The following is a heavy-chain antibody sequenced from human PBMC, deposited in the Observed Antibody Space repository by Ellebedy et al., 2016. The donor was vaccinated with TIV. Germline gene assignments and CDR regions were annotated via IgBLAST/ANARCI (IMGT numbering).Heavy chain of an antibody. CDR1: GGSINNYY. CDR2: IHHSGNS. CDR3: ARDLGRYGMDV. V-gene: IGHV4-59*01. Sequence: MPSEPLSLTCSVPGGSINNYYWTWIPQPPGQGLEWIGDIHHSGNSHIHPSLKSRVTLSVGTSKNQFSLDMTSVTAADTATYYCARDLGRYGMDVWGQGTTVTVSS. J-gene: IGHJ6*02.